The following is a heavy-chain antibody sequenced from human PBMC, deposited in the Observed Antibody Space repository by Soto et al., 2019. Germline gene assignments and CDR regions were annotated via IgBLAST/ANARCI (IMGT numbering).Heavy chain of an antibody. CDR2: IIPIFGTA. D-gene: IGHD3-3*01. V-gene: IGHV1-69*13. CDR3: ARDSVPITIFGVALGY. Sequence: GASVKVSCKASGGTFSSYAISWVRQAPGQGLEWMGGIIPIFGTANYAQKFQGRVTITADESTSTAYMELSSLRSEDTAVYYCARDSVPITIFGVALGYWGQGTLVTVSS. J-gene: IGHJ4*02. CDR1: GGTFSSYA.